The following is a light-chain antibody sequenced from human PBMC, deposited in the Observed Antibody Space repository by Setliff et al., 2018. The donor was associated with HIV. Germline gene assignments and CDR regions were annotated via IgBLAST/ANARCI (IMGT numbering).Light chain of an antibody. CDR2: GNN. CDR3: GTWDTSLSAGWV. V-gene: IGLV1-40*01. CDR1: SSNIGAGYD. J-gene: IGLJ1*01. Sequence: QSALPQPPSVSGAPGQRVTISCTGSSSNIGAGYDVQWYQHLPGAGPKLLIYGNNSRPSGVPDRFSGSKSGTSATLGITGLQTGDEADYYCGTWDTSLSAGWVFGTGTKV.